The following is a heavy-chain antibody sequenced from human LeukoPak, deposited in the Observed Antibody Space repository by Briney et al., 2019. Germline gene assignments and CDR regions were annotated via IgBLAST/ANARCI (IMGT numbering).Heavy chain of an antibody. J-gene: IGHJ6*03. Sequence: GGSLRLSCTASGFSFTNAWMSWVRQAPGKGLEFVGLIKSKSDGGTIDYAAPVKGRFTLSRDDSKKTLYLQMNSLKTEDTAVYHCTTGGTYYYDTSGYFDYFYYYLDVWGKGTTVTISS. V-gene: IGHV3-15*01. CDR1: GFSFTNAW. CDR3: TTGGTYYYDTSGYFDYFYYYLDV. CDR2: IKSKSDGGTI. D-gene: IGHD3-22*01.